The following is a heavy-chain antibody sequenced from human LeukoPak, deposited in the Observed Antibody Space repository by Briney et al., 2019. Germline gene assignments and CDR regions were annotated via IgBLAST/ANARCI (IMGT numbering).Heavy chain of an antibody. Sequence: GGSLRLSCAASGFTFSDYSMSWVRQAPGKGLEWVSGISGRGDTTYYAPSVKGRFTMSRDNSKSTVYLEMNSLTAEDTAVYSCAKQGYSSSWYYLDFWGQGILVTVSS. D-gene: IGHD6-13*01. J-gene: IGHJ4*02. CDR1: GFTFSDYS. CDR2: ISGRGDTT. CDR3: AKQGYSSSWYYLDF. V-gene: IGHV3-23*01.